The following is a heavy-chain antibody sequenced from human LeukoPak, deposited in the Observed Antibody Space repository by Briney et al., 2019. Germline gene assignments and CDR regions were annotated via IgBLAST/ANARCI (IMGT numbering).Heavy chain of an antibody. J-gene: IGHJ6*02. CDR2: ISGSGGST. CDR3: ARDIGSSGWYGYYYYGMDV. CDR1: GFTFSSYA. Sequence: GGSLRLSCAASGFTFSSYAMSWVRQAPGKGLEWVSAISGSGGSTYYADSVKGRFTISRDNSKNTLYLQMNSLRAEDTAVYYCARDIGSSGWYGYYYYGMDVWGQGTAVTVSS. D-gene: IGHD6-19*01. V-gene: IGHV3-23*01.